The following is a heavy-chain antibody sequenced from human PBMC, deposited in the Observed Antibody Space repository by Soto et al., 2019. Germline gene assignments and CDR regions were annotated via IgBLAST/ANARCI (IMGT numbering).Heavy chain of an antibody. V-gene: IGHV1-69*12. J-gene: IGHJ6*02. D-gene: IGHD2-15*01. CDR3: RGVEATKKVLPTSYAMDF. CDR2: IIPVFGTP. CDR1: GGSLSNYG. Sequence: QVQLVQSGAEVKKPGSSVKVSCKASGGSLSNYGISWVRQAPGQGLEWMGAIIPVFGTPNYAQKFQDRVTITAADSKTKVNWGGRSLTLGAPPEYYCRGVEATKKVLPTSYAMDFGGQGPRSPSP.